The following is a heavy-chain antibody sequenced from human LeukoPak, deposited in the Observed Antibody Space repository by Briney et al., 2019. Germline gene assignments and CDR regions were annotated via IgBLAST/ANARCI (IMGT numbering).Heavy chain of an antibody. J-gene: IGHJ4*02. V-gene: IGHV1-2*04. Sequence: ASVKVSCKASGYTFTGYYMHWVRQAPGQGLEWMGWINPNSGGTNCAQNFQGWVTMTRDTSISAAYIELSRLRSDDTAVYYCARATNGWTASPRFDYWGQGTLVTVSS. CDR3: ARATNGWTASPRFDY. CDR2: INPNSGGT. CDR1: GYTFTGYY. D-gene: IGHD6-19*01.